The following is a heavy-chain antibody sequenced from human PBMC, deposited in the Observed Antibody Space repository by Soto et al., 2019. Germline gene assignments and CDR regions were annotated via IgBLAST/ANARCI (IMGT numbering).Heavy chain of an antibody. D-gene: IGHD3-10*01. CDR2: IDTSGTT. Sequence: QVQVQESGPGLVKPSETLSLTCTVSGGSISSYYVSWIRQSAGKGLGWIGRIDTSGTTNYNPSLKSRVSMSVDASKNHFSLNLSSVTAADTAVYYCARGPRGYVYYHGMDVWGQGTTVTVS. CDR1: GGSISSYY. J-gene: IGHJ6*02. CDR3: ARGPRGYVYYHGMDV. V-gene: IGHV4-4*07.